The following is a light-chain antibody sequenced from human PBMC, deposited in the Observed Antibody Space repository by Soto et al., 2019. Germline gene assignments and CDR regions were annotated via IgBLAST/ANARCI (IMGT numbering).Light chain of an antibody. J-gene: IGLJ3*02. CDR1: SSDVGNCNC. CDR3: SSFTTSSTWV. Sequence: QSVLTQPASVSGSPGQSITISCTGASSDVGNCNCVSWYQQHPGKAPKLMIYVVSNRPSGVSDRFSGSKAGNTASLTISGLQAEDEADYYCSSFTTSSTWVFGGGTKLTVL. V-gene: IGLV2-14*01. CDR2: VVS.